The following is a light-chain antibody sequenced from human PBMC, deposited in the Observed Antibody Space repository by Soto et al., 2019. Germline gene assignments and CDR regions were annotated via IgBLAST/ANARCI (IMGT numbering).Light chain of an antibody. CDR3: QQYGTSPPT. V-gene: IGKV3-20*01. CDR1: QSVRRNS. Sequence: EIVLTQSPGTLSLSPGERATLSCRASQSVRRNSLAWYQQKPGQAPRLLIYGASSRATDIPDRFSGSGSGTDFTLIVSRLEPEDFAVYFCQQYGTSPPTFGPGTKVDIK. J-gene: IGKJ3*01. CDR2: GAS.